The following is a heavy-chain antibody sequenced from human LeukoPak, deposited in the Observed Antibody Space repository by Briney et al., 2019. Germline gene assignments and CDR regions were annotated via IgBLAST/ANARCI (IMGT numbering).Heavy chain of an antibody. CDR1: GGTFSSYA. CDR3: ARSLRYYDSSGYPTGY. CDR2: IIPIFGTA. J-gene: IGHJ4*02. Sequence: ASVKVSCKASGGTFSSYAISWVRQAPGQGLEWMGGIIPIFGTANYAQKFQGRVTITADESTSTAYMELSSLRSEDTAVYYCARSLRYYDSSGYPTGYWGQGTLVTVSS. D-gene: IGHD3-22*01. V-gene: IGHV1-69*13.